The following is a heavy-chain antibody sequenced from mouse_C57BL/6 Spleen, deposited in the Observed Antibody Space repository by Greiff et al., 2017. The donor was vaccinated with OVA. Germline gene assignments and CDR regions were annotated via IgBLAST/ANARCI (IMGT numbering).Heavy chain of an antibody. CDR1: GFTFSDYG. V-gene: IGHV5-17*01. D-gene: IGHD2-1*01. CDR2: ISSGSSTI. CDR3: ARGNYGSAMDY. J-gene: IGHJ4*01. Sequence: DVKLVESGGGLVKPGGSLKLSCAASGFTFSDYGMHWVRQAPEKGLEWVAYISSGSSTIYYADTVKGRFTISRDNAKNTLFLQMTSLRSEDTAMYYCARGNYGSAMDYWGQGTSVTVSS.